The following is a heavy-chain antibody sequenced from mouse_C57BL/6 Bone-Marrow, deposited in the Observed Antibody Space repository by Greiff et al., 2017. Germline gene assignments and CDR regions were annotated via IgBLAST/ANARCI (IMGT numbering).Heavy chain of an antibody. J-gene: IGHJ2*01. CDR3: ARPLYYGSSPDY. CDR1: GFTFSSYT. Sequence: EVQRVESGGGLVKPGGSLKLSCAASGFTFSSYTMSWVRQTPEKRLEWVATISGGGGNTYYPDSVKGRFTISRDNAKNTLYLQLSRLRSEDTALYYGARPLYYGSSPDYWGQGTTLTVSS. CDR2: ISGGGGNT. V-gene: IGHV5-9*01. D-gene: IGHD1-1*01.